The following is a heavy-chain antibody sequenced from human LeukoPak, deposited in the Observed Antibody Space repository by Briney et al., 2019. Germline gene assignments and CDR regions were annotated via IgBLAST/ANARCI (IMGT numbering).Heavy chain of an antibody. Sequence: SGPALVKPTQTLTLTCTFSGFSLSTSGMCVSWIRQPPGKALEWLARIDWDDDKYYSTSLKTRLTISKDTSKNQVVLTMTNMDPVDTATYYCARTHNYGGTLYGMDVWGQGTTVTVSS. CDR2: IDWDDDK. D-gene: IGHD4-17*01. V-gene: IGHV2-70*11. J-gene: IGHJ6*02. CDR3: ARTHNYGGTLYGMDV. CDR1: GFSLSTSGMC.